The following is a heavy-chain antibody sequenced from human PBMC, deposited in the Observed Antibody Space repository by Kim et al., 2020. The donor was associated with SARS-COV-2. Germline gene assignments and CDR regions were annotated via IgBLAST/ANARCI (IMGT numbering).Heavy chain of an antibody. CDR1: GFTFSSYS. CDR3: ARAGRISMIVVVEGGAFVI. Sequence: GGSLRLSCAASGFTFSSYSMNWVRQAPGKGLEWVSSINSSSSYIYYADSVKGRFTISRDNAKNSLYLQMNSLRAEDTAVYYCARAGRISMIVVVEGGAFVIWGQRTMVTVSS. CDR2: INSSSSYI. V-gene: IGHV3-21*01. J-gene: IGHJ3*02. D-gene: IGHD3-22*01.